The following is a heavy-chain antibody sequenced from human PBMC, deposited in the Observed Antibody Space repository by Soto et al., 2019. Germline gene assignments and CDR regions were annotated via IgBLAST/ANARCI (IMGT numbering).Heavy chain of an antibody. D-gene: IGHD3-9*01. CDR1: RRSFNDYY. Sequence: PGVCMRLSCAAARRSFNDYYRSWIRHSPCKGLERVSHSTSSGTAIDYADSVKGRFTISRDNAGNSLHLQMNSLRAEDTAVYSCARGAITGYPHYYYALDVWGQGTTVTVSS. CDR2: STSSGTAI. J-gene: IGHJ6*02. CDR3: ARGAITGYPHYYYALDV. V-gene: IGHV3-11*01.